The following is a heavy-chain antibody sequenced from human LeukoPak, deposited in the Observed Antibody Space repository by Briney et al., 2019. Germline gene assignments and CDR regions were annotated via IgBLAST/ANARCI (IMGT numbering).Heavy chain of an antibody. CDR3: SRAIDGYTNKDWFDP. Sequence: PSETLSLTCTVSGCSISGSYWSWIRQPPGQGLEWIGYIYDSGSTKYNPSLKSRVTISVDTPKNQFSLKLTSVTAADTAVYYCSRAIDGYTNKDWFDPWGQGTLVNVSS. CDR1: GCSISGSY. D-gene: IGHD5-24*01. J-gene: IGHJ5*02. V-gene: IGHV4-59*01. CDR2: IYDSGST.